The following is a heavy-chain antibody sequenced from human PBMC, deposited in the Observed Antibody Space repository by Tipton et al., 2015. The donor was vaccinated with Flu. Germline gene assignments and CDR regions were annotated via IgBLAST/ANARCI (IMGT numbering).Heavy chain of an antibody. CDR1: GFTFRSFW. J-gene: IGHJ4*02. Sequence: SLRLSCAASGFTFRSFWMNWVRHVPRKGLEWVANIKEDGRQKYYVDSVKGRFTISRDNAKNLLYLQMNSLRVEDTAVYYCVRAIAAAGSRWGQGTLVTVSS. V-gene: IGHV3-7*01. CDR3: VRAIAAAGSR. CDR2: IKEDGRQK. D-gene: IGHD6-13*01.